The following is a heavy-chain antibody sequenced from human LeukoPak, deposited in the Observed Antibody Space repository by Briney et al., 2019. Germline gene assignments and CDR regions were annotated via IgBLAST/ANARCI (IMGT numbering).Heavy chain of an antibody. CDR3: AREAAMVYYYDSSGQTEFDY. CDR1: GGTFSSYA. V-gene: IGHV1-69*13. D-gene: IGHD3-22*01. Sequence: VKVSCKASGGTFSSYAISWVRQAPGQGLEWMGGIIPIFGTANYAQKFQGRVTITADESTSTAYMELSSLRSGDTAVYYCAREAAMVYYYDSSGQTEFDYWGQGTLVTVSS. J-gene: IGHJ4*02. CDR2: IIPIFGTA.